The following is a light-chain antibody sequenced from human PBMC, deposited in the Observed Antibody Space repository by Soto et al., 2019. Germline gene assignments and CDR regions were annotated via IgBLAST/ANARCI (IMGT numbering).Light chain of an antibody. Sequence: DIQMTQSPSSLSASIGDRVTITCRASQSIGTYLNWYQHKPGKGPKLLIYTASTLYSGVPSRFSGSGSGTGFTLTISSLQPEDFATYYCQQSHDNPRTFGQGTKVEIE. V-gene: IGKV1-39*01. J-gene: IGKJ1*01. CDR2: TAS. CDR1: QSIGTY. CDR3: QQSHDNPRT.